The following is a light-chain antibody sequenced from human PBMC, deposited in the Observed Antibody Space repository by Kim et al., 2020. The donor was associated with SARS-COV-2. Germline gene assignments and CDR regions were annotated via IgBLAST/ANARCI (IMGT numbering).Light chain of an antibody. CDR1: SSNIGSNV. J-gene: IGLJ3*02. Sequence: GQRVTSSCSGNSSNIGSNVVNWYQQLPGTAPKLLIFSNDSRPSGVPDRFSGSKSGTSASLDISGLQSEDEADYYCAAWDDSLNGSVFGGGTQLTVL. V-gene: IGLV1-44*01. CDR3: AAWDDSLNGSV. CDR2: SND.